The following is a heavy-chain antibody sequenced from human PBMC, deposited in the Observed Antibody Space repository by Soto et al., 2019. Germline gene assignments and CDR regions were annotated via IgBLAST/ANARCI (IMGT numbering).Heavy chain of an antibody. D-gene: IGHD2-15*01. V-gene: IGHV4-31*03. CDR2: IYDIGST. Sequence: TLSLPCPLCGGANSSGGYFRNWMMHHPGNGLQLIGYIYDIGSTYYTPSLKSRVTISVDTSKNQFSLKLSSVTAADTAVYYCARDRWHGSRWFDPWGQVILFTVCS. CDR1: GGANSSGGYF. J-gene: IGHJ5*02. CDR3: ARDRWHGSRWFDP.